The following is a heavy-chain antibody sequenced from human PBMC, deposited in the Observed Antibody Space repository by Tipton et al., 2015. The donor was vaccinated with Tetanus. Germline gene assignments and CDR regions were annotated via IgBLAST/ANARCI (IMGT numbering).Heavy chain of an antibody. D-gene: IGHD6-19*01. CDR3: ARVPTNPLAVDRPTDY. J-gene: IGHJ4*02. V-gene: IGHV1-18*01. CDR2: ISVYNGNT. Sequence: QVQLVQSGPEVKKPGASVKVSCKASGYTFNTFGISWVRQAPGQGLEWIGWISVYNGNTNYGQNVQGRVTMTTDTPTSTAYMELRSLRSDDTAVYYCARVPTNPLAVDRPTDYWGQGTLVTVSS. CDR1: GYTFNTFG.